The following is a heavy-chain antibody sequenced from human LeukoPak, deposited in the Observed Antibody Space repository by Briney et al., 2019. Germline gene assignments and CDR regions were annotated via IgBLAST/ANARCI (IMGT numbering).Heavy chain of an antibody. CDR3: ARADTSARHKFDS. J-gene: IGHJ4*02. CDR1: GDSVSSNRAS. CDR2: AYYRSMWFH. D-gene: IGHD2-2*01. Sequence: SQTLSLTCDISGDSVSSNRASWNWIRQSPSRGLEWLGRAYYRSMWFHDYSVSVKSRVTISPDSSKNQFSLQLNSVTPEDTAVYYCARADTSARHKFDSWGQGTLVTV. V-gene: IGHV6-1*01.